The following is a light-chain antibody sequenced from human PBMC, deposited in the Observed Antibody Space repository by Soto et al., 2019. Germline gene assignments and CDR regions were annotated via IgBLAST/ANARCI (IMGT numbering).Light chain of an antibody. Sequence: QSALTQPASVSGSPGQSITISCTGTSRDVGAYDYVSWYLQYPDKAPQLLIYYVDHRPSGVSSRFSGSKSGNTASLTISGLQAEEEGDYYCFSYADGSIYFFGTGTKLTVL. CDR1: SRDVGAYDY. J-gene: IGLJ1*01. V-gene: IGLV2-14*03. CDR2: YVD. CDR3: FSYADGSIYF.